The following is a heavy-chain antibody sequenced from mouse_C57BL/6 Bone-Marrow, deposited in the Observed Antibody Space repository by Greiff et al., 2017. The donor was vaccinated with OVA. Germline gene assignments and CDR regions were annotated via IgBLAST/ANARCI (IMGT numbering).Heavy chain of an antibody. V-gene: IGHV5-9-1*02. D-gene: IGHD2-5*01. CDR2: ISSGGDYI. Sequence: EVKVVESGEGLVKPGGSLKLSCAASGFTFSSYAMSWVRQTPEKRLEWVAYISSGGDYIYYADTVKGRFTISRDNARNTLYLQMSSLKSEDTAMYYCTREEAYYSNYWYFDVWGTGTTVTVSS. CDR3: TREEAYYSNYWYFDV. CDR1: GFTFSSYA. J-gene: IGHJ1*03.